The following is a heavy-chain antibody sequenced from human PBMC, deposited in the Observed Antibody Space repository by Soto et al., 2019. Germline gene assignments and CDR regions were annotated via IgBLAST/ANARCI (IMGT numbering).Heavy chain of an antibody. CDR2: IIPLFGTA. V-gene: IGHV1-69*01. CDR3: ATELGDNHASPFDS. CDR1: GVTFSSET. D-gene: IGHD2-21*01. J-gene: IGHJ4*02. Sequence: QVQLVQSGAEVKKPGSSVKVSCKASGVTFSSETISWVRQAPGQGLEWVGGIIPLFGTANYAQKFQGRVTITADESTSTLYIELSSLRSDDTAVYYCATELGDNHASPFDSWGQGTLVTVSS.